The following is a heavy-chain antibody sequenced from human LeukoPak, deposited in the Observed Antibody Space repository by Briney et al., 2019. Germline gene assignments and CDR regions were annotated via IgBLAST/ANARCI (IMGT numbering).Heavy chain of an antibody. V-gene: IGHV3-21*01. Sequence: GSLRLSCAASGFTFSSYSMNWVRQAPGKGLEWVSSISSSSSYIYYADSVKGRFTISRDNAKNSLYLQMNSLRAEDTAVYYCARDQNQLWFGELLFDYWGQGTLVTVSS. CDR2: ISSSSSYI. CDR3: ARDQNQLWFGELLFDY. CDR1: GFTFSSYS. D-gene: IGHD3-10*01. J-gene: IGHJ4*02.